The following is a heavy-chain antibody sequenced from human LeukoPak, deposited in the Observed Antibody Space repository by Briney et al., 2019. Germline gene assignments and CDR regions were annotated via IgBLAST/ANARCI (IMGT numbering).Heavy chain of an antibody. CDR3: ARAWRDYVWGSYRPYFDY. D-gene: IGHD3-16*02. V-gene: IGHV4-59*12. CDR2: IYYSGST. Sequence: SETLSLTCTVSGGSISSYYWSWIRQPPGKGLEWIGYIYYSGSTNYNPSLKSRVTISVDTSKNQFSLKLSSVTAADTAVYYCARAWRDYVWGSYRPYFDYWGQGTLVTVSS. CDR1: GGSISSYY. J-gene: IGHJ4*02.